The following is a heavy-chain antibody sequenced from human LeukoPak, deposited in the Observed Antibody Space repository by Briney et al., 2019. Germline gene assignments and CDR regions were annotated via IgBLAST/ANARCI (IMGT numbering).Heavy chain of an antibody. CDR3: ARSLVFYDFWSGLQTGWFDP. CDR1: GGSISSGGYS. D-gene: IGHD3-3*01. V-gene: IGHV4-30-4*07. Sequence: SETLSLTCAVSGGSISSGGYSWSWIRQPPGKGLEWIGYIYYSGSTYYNPSLKSRVTISVDTSKNQFSLKLSSVTAADTAVYYCARSLVFYDFWSGLQTGWFDPWGQGTLVTVSS. CDR2: IYYSGST. J-gene: IGHJ5*02.